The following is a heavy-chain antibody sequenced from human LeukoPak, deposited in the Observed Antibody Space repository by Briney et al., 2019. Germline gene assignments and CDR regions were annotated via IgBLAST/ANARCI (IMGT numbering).Heavy chain of an antibody. D-gene: IGHD5-24*01. J-gene: IGHJ4*02. CDR2: IYYSGST. V-gene: IGHV4-61*01. Sequence: SETLSLTCTVSGGSVSSGSYYWSWIRQPPGKGLEWIGYIYYSGSTNYNPSLKSRVTISVDTSKNQFSLKLSSVTAADTAVYYCASVRGREYYFDYWGQGTLVTVSS. CDR1: GGSVSSGSYY. CDR3: ASVRGREYYFDY.